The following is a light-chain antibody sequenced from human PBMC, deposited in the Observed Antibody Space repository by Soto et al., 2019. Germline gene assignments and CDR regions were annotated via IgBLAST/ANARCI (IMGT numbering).Light chain of an antibody. CDR2: DVT. CDR1: SSDVGRYDY. V-gene: IGLV2-11*01. CDR3: CSFAGSYSYV. Sequence: QSVLTQPRSVSGCPGQSVTISCTGTSSDVGRYDYVSWYQQYPGEAPKLIIYDVTERPSGVPDRFSGSKSGNTASLTISGLRAEDEAAYSCCSFAGSYSYVFGSGTKVTVL. J-gene: IGLJ1*01.